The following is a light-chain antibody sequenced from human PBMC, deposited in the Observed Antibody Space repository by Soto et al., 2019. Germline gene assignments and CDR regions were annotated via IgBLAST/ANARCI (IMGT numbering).Light chain of an antibody. CDR3: GTWDSSLSAYV. CDR1: SSNIGNNY. CDR2: DNN. V-gene: IGLV1-51*01. J-gene: IGLJ1*01. Sequence: QSVLRQPPSVSAAPGQKVTISCSGSSSNIGNNYVSWYQQLPGTAPKLLIYDNNKRPAGIPDRFSGSKSGTSATLGITGLQTGDEADYYFGTWDSSLSAYVFGTGTKVTVL.